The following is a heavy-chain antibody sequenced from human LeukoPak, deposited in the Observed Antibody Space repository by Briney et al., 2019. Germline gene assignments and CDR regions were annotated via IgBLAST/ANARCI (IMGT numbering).Heavy chain of an antibody. D-gene: IGHD3-10*01. V-gene: IGHV4-4*07. CDR1: GGSMGNCY. CDR3: ARRHPYYYGSGTYSREE. J-gene: IGHJ4*02. Sequence: TSETLSLTCTVPGGSMGNCYWNWLPPPSAKGLEWIGRISTSGTTNYPPSLKSRLTLSLDTSKNQFSLNLRSVTAADTAIYFCARRHPYYYGSGTYSREEWGQGTLVRVSS. CDR2: ISTSGTT.